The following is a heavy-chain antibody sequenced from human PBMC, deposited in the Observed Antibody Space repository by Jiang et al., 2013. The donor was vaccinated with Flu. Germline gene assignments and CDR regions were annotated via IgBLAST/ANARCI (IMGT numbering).Heavy chain of an antibody. D-gene: IGHD6-13*01. CDR3: ARDSITAAGSYHDWGQGTGLPATKNGLDV. Sequence: VQLVESGGGLIRPGGSLRLSCAASGFTVSNNYMSWVRQAPGKGLEWVSVIYSGGDTYYADSVKGRFTISRDNSKNTLYLQMSTLRAEDTAVYYCARDSITAAGSYHDWGQGTGLPATKNGLDVWGQGTTVTVSS. J-gene: IGHJ6*02. CDR1: GFTVSNNY. V-gene: IGHV3-53*01. CDR2: IYSGGDT.